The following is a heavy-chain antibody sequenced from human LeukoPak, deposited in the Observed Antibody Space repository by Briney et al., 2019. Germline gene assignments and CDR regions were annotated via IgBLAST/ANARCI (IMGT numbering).Heavy chain of an antibody. Sequence: ASVKVSCKASGYTFTCYYMHWVRQAPGQGLEWMGWINPNSGGTNYAQKFQGRVTMTRDTSISTAYMELSRLRSDDTAVYYCASLSYSSGWYGWNYWGQGTLVTVSS. CDR2: INPNSGGT. V-gene: IGHV1-2*02. CDR3: ASLSYSSGWYGWNY. CDR1: GYTFTCYY. J-gene: IGHJ4*02. D-gene: IGHD6-19*01.